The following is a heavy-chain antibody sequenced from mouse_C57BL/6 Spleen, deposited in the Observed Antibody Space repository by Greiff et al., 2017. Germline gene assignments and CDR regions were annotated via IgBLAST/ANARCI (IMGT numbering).Heavy chain of an antibody. D-gene: IGHD2-5*01. CDR2: ISSGGSYT. V-gene: IGHV5-6*01. CDR3: ARRDSKNAMDY. J-gene: IGHJ4*01. CDR1: GFTFSSYG. Sequence: EVQVVESGGDLVKPGGSLKLSCAASGFTFSSYGMSWVRQTPDKRLEWVATISSGGSYTYYPDSVKGRFTISRDNAKNTLYLQMSSLKSEDTAMYYCARRDSKNAMDYWGQGTSVTVSS.